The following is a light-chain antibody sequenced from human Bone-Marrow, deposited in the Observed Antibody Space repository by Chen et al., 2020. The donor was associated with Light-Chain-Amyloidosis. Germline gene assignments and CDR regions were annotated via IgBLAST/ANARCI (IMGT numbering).Light chain of an antibody. CDR1: TSDVGTYNL. V-gene: IGLV2-23*01. CDR3: CSYAGSNTYV. CDR2: EDT. Sequence: QSALTHPASVSGSPGQSITISCTGTTSDVGTYNLVSWYQQHPGKDPKLIIFEDTQRPSGVSTRFSASKSVNTASLRIFRLQAEDEADYYCCSYAGSNTYVFGGGTKLTVL. J-gene: IGLJ2*01.